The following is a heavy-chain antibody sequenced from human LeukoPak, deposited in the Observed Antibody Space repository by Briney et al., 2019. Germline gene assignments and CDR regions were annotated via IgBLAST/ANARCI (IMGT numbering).Heavy chain of an antibody. Sequence: GGSLRLSCTASGFTLSTYTMNWVRQAPGKGLEWGSYISSTSTTKYYADSVKGRFTISRDNSKNSLDLQLNRLTAEDTAVYYCARDRSLVDGDYGVWFDAWGQGSLVTVSS. J-gene: IGHJ5*02. V-gene: IGHV3-48*04. CDR1: GFTLSTYT. CDR3: ARDRSLVDGDYGVWFDA. D-gene: IGHD4-17*01. CDR2: ISSTSTTK.